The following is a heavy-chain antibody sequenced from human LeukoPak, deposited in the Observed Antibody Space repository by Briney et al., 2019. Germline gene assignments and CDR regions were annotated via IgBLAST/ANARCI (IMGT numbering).Heavy chain of an antibody. Sequence: SETLSLTCIVSGYSINSGYHWGWIRQPPGKVLEWIGSIYHSGSTYYNPSLKSRVTISIDTSKNQFSLKLSAVTAADTAVYYCARHYLYDTSGDGPYYVDYWGQGTLVTVFS. J-gene: IGHJ4*02. V-gene: IGHV4-38-2*02. CDR1: GYSINSGYH. D-gene: IGHD3-22*01. CDR3: ARHYLYDTSGDGPYYVDY. CDR2: IYHSGST.